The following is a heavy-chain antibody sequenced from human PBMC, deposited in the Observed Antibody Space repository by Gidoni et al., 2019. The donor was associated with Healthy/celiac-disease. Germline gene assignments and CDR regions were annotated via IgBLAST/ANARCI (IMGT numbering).Heavy chain of an antibody. CDR1: GGSFSGYY. CDR3: ARGGCSSTSCYMDY. V-gene: IGHV4-34*01. Sequence: QVQLQQWRAGLLKPSETLSLTCAVYGGSFSGYYWSWIRQPPGKGLEWIGEINHSGSTNYNPSLKSRVTISVDTSKNQFSLKLSSVTAADTAVYYCARGGCSSTSCYMDYWGQGTLVTVSS. D-gene: IGHD2-2*02. J-gene: IGHJ4*02. CDR2: INHSGST.